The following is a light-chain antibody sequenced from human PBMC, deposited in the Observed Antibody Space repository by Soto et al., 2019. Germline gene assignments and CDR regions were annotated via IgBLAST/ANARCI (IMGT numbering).Light chain of an antibody. CDR3: SSYTTGSLVV. CDR1: SSDVGSYNL. V-gene: IGLV2-14*02. J-gene: IGLJ2*01. Sequence: QSALTQPASVSGSPGQSITISCTGTSSDVGSYNLVSWYQQHPGKAPKLMIYEGSKRPSGVSNRFSGSKSGNTASLTISGLQAEDEADYYCSSYTTGSLVVFGGGTKVTVL. CDR2: EGS.